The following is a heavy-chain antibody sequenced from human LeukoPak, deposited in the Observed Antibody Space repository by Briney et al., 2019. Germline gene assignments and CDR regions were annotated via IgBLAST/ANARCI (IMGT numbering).Heavy chain of an antibody. CDR2: ISYDGSYK. V-gene: IGHV3-30*18. CDR3: AKVGDYGDYALDY. J-gene: IGHJ4*02. Sequence: GGSLRLSCAASGFTFSSYGMHWVRQAPGKGLEWVAVISYDGSYKYYADSVKGRFTISRDNSKNTLYLQMNSLRAEDTAVYYCAKVGDYGDYALDYWGQGNLVTVSS. D-gene: IGHD4-17*01. CDR1: GFTFSSYG.